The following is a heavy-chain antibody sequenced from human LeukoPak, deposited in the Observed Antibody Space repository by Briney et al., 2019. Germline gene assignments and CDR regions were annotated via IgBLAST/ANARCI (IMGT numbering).Heavy chain of an antibody. CDR2: IHYSGST. J-gene: IGHJ5*02. CDR3: TRTNYGDYNWFDP. CDR1: GGAVSSGSYY. D-gene: IGHD4-17*01. Sequence: SETLSLTCTVSGGAVSSGSYYWSWIRQPPGQGLEWIGYIHYSGSTKYNPSLKSRVTMSVDTSKNQFSLKVTSVTAAVTAIYYCTRTNYGDYNWFDPWGQGTLVTVSS. V-gene: IGHV4-61*01.